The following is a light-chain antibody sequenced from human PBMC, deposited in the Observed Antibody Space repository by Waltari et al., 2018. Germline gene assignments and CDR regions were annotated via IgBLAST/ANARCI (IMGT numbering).Light chain of an antibody. Sequence: SYVLTQPPSVSVAPGMTATITCAGHNIGTKSVHRYQQRPGQAPLLVIYDDSDRPSGIPERFSGSNSGTPATLAISRVEAGDEADYYCQVWDGSSEHVVFGGGTRLTVL. V-gene: IGLV3-21*04. CDR3: QVWDGSSEHVV. J-gene: IGLJ3*02. CDR2: DDS. CDR1: NIGTKS.